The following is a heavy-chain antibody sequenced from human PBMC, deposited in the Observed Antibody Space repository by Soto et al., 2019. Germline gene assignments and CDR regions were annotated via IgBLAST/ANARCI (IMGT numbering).Heavy chain of an antibody. CDR1: GGSISTYY. CDR2: IDTSGNT. CDR3: ARSYPNTIFGVVPSRGLDV. V-gene: IGHV4-4*07. D-gene: IGHD3-3*01. Sequence: PSETLSLTCTVSGGSISTYYWSWIRQPAGKGLEWIGRIDTSGNTNYNPSLKSRVTMSVDTSKKQFSLKLTSVTAADTAVYYCARSYPNTIFGVVPSRGLDVWGQGTTVTVSS. J-gene: IGHJ6*02.